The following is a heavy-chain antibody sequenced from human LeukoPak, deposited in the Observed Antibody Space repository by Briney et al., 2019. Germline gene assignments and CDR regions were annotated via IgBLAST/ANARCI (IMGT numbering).Heavy chain of an antibody. CDR2: IYYSGST. J-gene: IGHJ4*02. CDR3: ARQDSYGSVYYFDY. D-gene: IGHD5-18*01. Sequence: PSETLSLTCTVSGGSISSYYWSWIRQPPGKGLGWIGYIYYSGSTNYNPSLKSRVTISVDTSKNQFSLKLSSVTAADTAVYYCARQDSYGSVYYFDYWGQGTLVTVSS. V-gene: IGHV4-59*08. CDR1: GGSISSYY.